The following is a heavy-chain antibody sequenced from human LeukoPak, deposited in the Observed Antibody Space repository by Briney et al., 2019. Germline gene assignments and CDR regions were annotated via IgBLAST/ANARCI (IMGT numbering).Heavy chain of an antibody. D-gene: IGHD5-18*01. CDR1: GFTFSSYA. CDR3: ARGATSEDTAIVTGY. Sequence: PGGSLRLSCAASGFTFSSYAMSWVRQAPGRGLEWVSSITGSGATTYYADSVKGRFTVSRGNSKNTLYLQMNSLRAEDTAVYHCARGATSEDTAIVTGYWGQGTLVTVSS. J-gene: IGHJ4*02. CDR2: ITGSGATT. V-gene: IGHV3-23*01.